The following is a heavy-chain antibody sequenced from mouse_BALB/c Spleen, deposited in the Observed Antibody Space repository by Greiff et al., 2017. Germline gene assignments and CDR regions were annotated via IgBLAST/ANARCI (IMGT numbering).Heavy chain of an antibody. Sequence: EVQLVESGPGLVKPSQSLSLTCTVTGYSITSDYAWNWIRQFPGNKLEWMGYINCSGYTSYNPSLKSRISVTRDTSKNQFFLQLNSVTTEDTATYYCVRLGYYDSSYGAMDYWGQGTSVTVSS. CDR2: INCSGYT. J-gene: IGHJ4*01. V-gene: IGHV3-2*02. D-gene: IGHD1-1*01. CDR1: GYSITSDYA. CDR3: VRLGYYDSSYGAMDY.